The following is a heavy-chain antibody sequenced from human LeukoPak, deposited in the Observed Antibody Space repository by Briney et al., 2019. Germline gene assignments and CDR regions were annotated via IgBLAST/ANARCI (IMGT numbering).Heavy chain of an antibody. CDR3: ARGKPSYGSGTFYRPLEPNYMDV. V-gene: IGHV4-38-2*02. D-gene: IGHD3-10*01. J-gene: IGHJ6*03. Sequence: SETLSLTCTVSGYSISSGYYWGCIRQPPGKGLEWIGSIYQSGSTYYNPSLKSRVTISVDTSKNQFSLKLSSVTAADTAVYYCARGKPSYGSGTFYRPLEPNYMDVWGKGTTVTVSS. CDR2: IYQSGST. CDR1: GYSISSGYY.